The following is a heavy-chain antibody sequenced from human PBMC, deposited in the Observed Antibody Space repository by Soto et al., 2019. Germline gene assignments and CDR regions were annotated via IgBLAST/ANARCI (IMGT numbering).Heavy chain of an antibody. Sequence: PGGSLRLSCAASGFTFSSYGTHWVRQAPGKGLEWLALISYDGSNKYYADSVKGRFTISRDNSKNTLYLQMNSLRAEDTAVYYCAKDRNIVVVVAPLDYWGQGT. V-gene: IGHV3-30*18. D-gene: IGHD2-15*01. J-gene: IGHJ4*02. CDR3: AKDRNIVVVVAPLDY. CDR1: GFTFSSYG. CDR2: ISYDGSNK.